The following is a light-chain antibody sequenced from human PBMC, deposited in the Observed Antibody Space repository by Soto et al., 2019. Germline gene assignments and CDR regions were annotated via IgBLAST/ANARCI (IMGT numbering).Light chain of an antibody. Sequence: EIVSTQSPGTLSLSPGERATLSCRASQTISGTYLAWYQQKPGQAPRLLIYSSSSRAAGVSDRFSGSGSGTEFTLTISSLQSEDFAVYYCQQYNNWWTFGQGTKVDIK. CDR1: QTISGTY. V-gene: IGKV3-20*01. CDR2: SSS. CDR3: QQYNNWWT. J-gene: IGKJ1*01.